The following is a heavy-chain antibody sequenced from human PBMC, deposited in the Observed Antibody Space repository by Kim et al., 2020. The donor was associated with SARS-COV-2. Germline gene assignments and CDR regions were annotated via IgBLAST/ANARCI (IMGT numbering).Heavy chain of an antibody. CDR3: AKLGCSSGWPDY. Sequence: ASVKVSCKVSGYTLTELSMHWVRQAPGKGLEWMGGFDPEDGETIYAQKFQGRVTMTEDTSTDTAYMELSSLRSEDTAVYYCAKLGCSSGWPDYWGQGTLVTVST. CDR2: FDPEDGET. CDR1: GYTLTELS. D-gene: IGHD6-19*01. V-gene: IGHV1-24*01. J-gene: IGHJ4*02.